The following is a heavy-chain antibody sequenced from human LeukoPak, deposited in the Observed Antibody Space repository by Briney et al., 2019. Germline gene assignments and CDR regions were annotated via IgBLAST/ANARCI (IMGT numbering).Heavy chain of an antibody. Sequence: GASVKVSCKASGYTFTSYGISWVRQAPGQGLEWMGWTSAYNGNTNYAQKLRGRVTMTTDTSTSTAYMELRSLRSDDTAVYYCARVPPLVPAWFDPWGQGTLVAVSS. D-gene: IGHD2-8*02. V-gene: IGHV1-18*01. J-gene: IGHJ5*02. CDR3: ARVPPLVPAWFDP. CDR2: TSAYNGNT. CDR1: GYTFTSYG.